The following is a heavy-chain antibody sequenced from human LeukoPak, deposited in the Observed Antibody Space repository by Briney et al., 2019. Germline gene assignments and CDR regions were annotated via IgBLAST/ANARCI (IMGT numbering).Heavy chain of an antibody. D-gene: IGHD5-18*01. V-gene: IGHV4-38-2*02. Sequence: SETLSLTCTVSGYSISSGYYWGWIRQPPGKGLEWIGSIYHSGSTYYNPSLKSRVTISVDTSKNQFSLKLSSVTAADTAVYYCARDPRYSYGFNWGQGTLVTVSS. CDR3: ARDPRYSYGFN. CDR2: IYHSGST. CDR1: GYSISSGYY. J-gene: IGHJ4*02.